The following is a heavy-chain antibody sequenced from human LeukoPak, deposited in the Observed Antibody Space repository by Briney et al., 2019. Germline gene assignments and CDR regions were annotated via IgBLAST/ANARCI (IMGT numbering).Heavy chain of an antibody. Sequence: ASVKVSCKASGYTFTGYFMHWVRQAPGQGLEWMGWINPNSGGTNYAQKFQDRVTMTRDTSTSTAYMELRSLRSDDTAVYYCSRERAAAGTIDYWGQGTLVTVSS. CDR3: SRERAAAGTIDY. D-gene: IGHD6-13*01. CDR1: GYTFTGYF. J-gene: IGHJ4*02. CDR2: INPNSGGT. V-gene: IGHV1-2*02.